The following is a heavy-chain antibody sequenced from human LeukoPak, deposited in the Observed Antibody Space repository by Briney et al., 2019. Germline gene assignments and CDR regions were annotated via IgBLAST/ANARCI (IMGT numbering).Heavy chain of an antibody. Sequence: KPSETPSLTRTVSGRSISSSYWSSTRQPPGKGLEWVGYILYSGRTTYHPSLNSRVTISLDTCKHQFSLKLISVTAADAAVYYCARAGSSGWYFLYNWFGPWGQGSLVTVSS. D-gene: IGHD6-19*01. CDR3: ARAGSSGWYFLYNWFGP. CDR2: ILYSGRT. CDR1: GRSISSSY. V-gene: IGHV4-59*01. J-gene: IGHJ5*02.